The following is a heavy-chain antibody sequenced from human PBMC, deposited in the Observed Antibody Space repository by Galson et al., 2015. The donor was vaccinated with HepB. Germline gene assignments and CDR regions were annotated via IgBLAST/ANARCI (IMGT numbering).Heavy chain of an antibody. CDR2: ISSSSSYI. V-gene: IGHV3-21*01. Sequence: SLRLSCAASGFTFSSYSMNWVRQAPGKGLEWVSSISSSSSYIYYADSVKGRFTISRGNAKNSLYLQMNSLRAEDTAVYYCARDGYSSSWTNYYYYGMDVWGQGTTVTVSS. D-gene: IGHD6-13*01. J-gene: IGHJ6*02. CDR3: ARDGYSSSWTNYYYYGMDV. CDR1: GFTFSSYS.